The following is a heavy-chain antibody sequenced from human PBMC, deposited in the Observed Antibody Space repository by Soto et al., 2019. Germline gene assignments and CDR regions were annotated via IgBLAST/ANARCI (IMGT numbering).Heavy chain of an antibody. CDR3: ARQTYYYDSSGPNWFDP. CDR1: GYSFTSYW. Sequence: GESLKISCKGSGYSFTSYWIGWVRQMPGKGLGWMGIIYPGDSDTRYSPSFQGQVTISADKSISTAYLQWSSLKASDTAMYYCARQTYYYDSSGPNWFDPWGQGTLVTVSS. J-gene: IGHJ5*02. V-gene: IGHV5-51*01. CDR2: IYPGDSDT. D-gene: IGHD3-22*01.